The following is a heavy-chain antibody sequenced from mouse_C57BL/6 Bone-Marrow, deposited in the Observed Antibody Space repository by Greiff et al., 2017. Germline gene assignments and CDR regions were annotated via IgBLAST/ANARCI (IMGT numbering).Heavy chain of an antibody. J-gene: IGHJ1*03. Sequence: QVQLQQPGAELVMPGASVKLSCKASGYTFTSYWMHWVKQRPGQGLEWIGEIDPSDSYTNYNQKFKGKSTLTVDKSSSTAYMQLSSLTSEDSAVYYCARDKGYWYFDVWGTGTTVTVSS. CDR3: ARDKGYWYFDV. CDR1: GYTFTSYW. CDR2: IDPSDSYT. V-gene: IGHV1-69*01.